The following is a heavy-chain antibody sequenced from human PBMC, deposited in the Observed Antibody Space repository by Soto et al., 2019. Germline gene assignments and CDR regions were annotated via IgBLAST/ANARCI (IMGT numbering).Heavy chain of an antibody. J-gene: IGHJ4*02. CDR2: IGVRNGDT. V-gene: IGHV1-58*01. Sequence: RASVKVSCKTSGFTFTNTAVQWVRQARGQRLEWIGWIGVRNGDTNYLQNLQGRVTITRDTATGTAYMELSGLRSEDTAMYYCAAEIYSGGDCCHFDYWGQGTLVTVSS. D-gene: IGHD2-21*01. CDR1: GFTFTNTA. CDR3: AAEIYSGGDCCHFDY.